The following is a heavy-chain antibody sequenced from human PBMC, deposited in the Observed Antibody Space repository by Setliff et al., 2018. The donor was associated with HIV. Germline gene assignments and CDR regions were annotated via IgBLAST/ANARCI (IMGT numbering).Heavy chain of an antibody. CDR2: ISGSGAST. CDR1: GFTFNTYA. D-gene: IGHD2-15*01. Sequence: GGSLRLSCAASGFTFNTYAMSWVRQAPGKGLEWVSVISGSGASTFYADSVKGRFTIARDNARNSLDLEMRYLRGDDTAIYYCTRCAAGPYCRNSFEYWGRGALVTVSS. J-gene: IGHJ4*02. CDR3: TRCAAGPYCRNSFEY. V-gene: IGHV3-23*01.